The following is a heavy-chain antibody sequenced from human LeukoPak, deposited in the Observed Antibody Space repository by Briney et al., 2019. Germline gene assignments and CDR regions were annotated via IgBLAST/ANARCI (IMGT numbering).Heavy chain of an antibody. Sequence: SETLSLTCTVSGGSIGSYYWIWIRQPPGKGLEWIGYIYYSGSTNYNPSLKSRVTISIDTSKNQFSLKLNSVTAADTAVYYCAGSGSYYYLEYWGQGALVTVSS. CDR3: AGSGSYYYLEY. V-gene: IGHV4-59*01. CDR1: GGSIGSYY. J-gene: IGHJ4*02. D-gene: IGHD1-26*01. CDR2: IYYSGST.